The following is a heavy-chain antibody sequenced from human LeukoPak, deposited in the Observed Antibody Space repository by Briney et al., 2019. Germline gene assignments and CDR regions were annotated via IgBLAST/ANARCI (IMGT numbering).Heavy chain of an antibody. CDR1: GGSLRSNC. CDR2: IYASGTT. D-gene: IGHD3-10*01. J-gene: IGHJ4*02. V-gene: IGHV4-4*09. Sequence: SETLSLTCTVSGGSLRSNCWSWLGQSPRRGLEWIGCIYASGTTNYNPSLKGRLTLSVDTSNNRFSLTVTSVTAADTAAYFCGGRGFWGQGTLVTVSS. CDR3: GGRGF.